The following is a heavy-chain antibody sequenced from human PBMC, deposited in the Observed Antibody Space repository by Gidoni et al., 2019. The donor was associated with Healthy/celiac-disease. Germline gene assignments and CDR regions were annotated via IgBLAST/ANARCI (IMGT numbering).Heavy chain of an antibody. CDR1: GGTFSSYA. J-gene: IGHJ4*02. Sequence: QVQLVQSGAEVKKPGSSVKVSCKASGGTFSSYAISWVRQAPGQGLEWMGGIIPIFGTANYAQKFQGRVTITADESTSTAYMELSSLRSEDTAVYYCARIPSSADCTNGVCHGADYWGQGTLVTVSS. D-gene: IGHD2-8*01. CDR2: IIPIFGTA. V-gene: IGHV1-69*01. CDR3: ARIPSSADCTNGVCHGADY.